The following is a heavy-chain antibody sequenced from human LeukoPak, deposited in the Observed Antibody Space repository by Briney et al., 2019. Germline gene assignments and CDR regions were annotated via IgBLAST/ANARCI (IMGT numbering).Heavy chain of an antibody. Sequence: GASVKVSCKASGYTFTSYDISWVRQATGQGLEWMGWMNPNSGNTGYAQKFQGRVTMTRNTSISTAYMELRSLRSADTAVYYCARVFSPEVTGLMDVWGKGTTVTVSS. D-gene: IGHD2-21*02. CDR2: MNPNSGNT. J-gene: IGHJ6*04. CDR3: ARVFSPEVTGLMDV. V-gene: IGHV1-8*01. CDR1: GYTFTSYD.